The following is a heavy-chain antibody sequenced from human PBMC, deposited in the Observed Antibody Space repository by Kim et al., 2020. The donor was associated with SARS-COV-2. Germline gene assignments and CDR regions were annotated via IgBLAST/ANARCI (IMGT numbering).Heavy chain of an antibody. Sequence: GGSLRLSCAASGFTFSSYSMNWVRQAPGKGLEWVSSISSSSSYIYYADSVKGRFTISRDNAKNSLYLQMNSLRAEDTAVYYCARDKEDESESTLKWFDPWGQGTLVTVSS. V-gene: IGHV3-21*01. CDR1: GFTFSSYS. J-gene: IGHJ5*02. CDR2: ISSSSSYI. CDR3: ARDKEDESESTLKWFDP.